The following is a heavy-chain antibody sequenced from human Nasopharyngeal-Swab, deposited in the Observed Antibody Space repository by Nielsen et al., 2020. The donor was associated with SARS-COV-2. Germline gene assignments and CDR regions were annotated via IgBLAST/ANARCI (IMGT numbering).Heavy chain of an antibody. CDR2: ISYDGSNN. CDR1: GFTFSSYV. D-gene: IGHD1-26*01. Sequence: VGSLRLSCAASGFTFSSYVMHWVRQAPGKGLEWVAVISYDGSNNYYADSVKGRFTISRDNSKNTMYLQMNSLRAEDTAVYYCVRTGGSYFDYWGQGTLVTVSS. V-gene: IGHV3-30-3*01. CDR3: VRTGGSYFDY. J-gene: IGHJ4*02.